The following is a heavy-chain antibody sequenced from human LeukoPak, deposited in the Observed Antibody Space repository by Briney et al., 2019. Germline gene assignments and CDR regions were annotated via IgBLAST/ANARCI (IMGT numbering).Heavy chain of an antibody. D-gene: IGHD2-2*01. CDR2: INPNSGGT. V-gene: IGHV1-2*04. Sequence: ASVKVSCKASGYTFTGYYMHWVRQAPGQGLEWMGWINPNSGGTNYAQKFQGWVTMTRDTSISTAYMELSRLRSDGTAVYYCATTRYCSSTSCYGGARYGMDVWGQGTTVTVSS. CDR1: GYTFTGYY. J-gene: IGHJ6*02. CDR3: ATTRYCSSTSCYGGARYGMDV.